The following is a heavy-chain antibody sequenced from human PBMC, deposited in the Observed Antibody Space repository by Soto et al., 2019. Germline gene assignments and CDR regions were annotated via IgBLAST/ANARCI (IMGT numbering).Heavy chain of an antibody. CDR3: AREDSIIIPAVSDF. D-gene: IGHD2-2*01. CDR2: ISKSDYT. J-gene: IGHJ4*02. Sequence: PGGSLRLSCTVSGFAFNNYGINWVRQAPGKGLEWVSSISKSDYTYYSDSVKGRFTIYRDNAKNSVPLQMNTLRVERTAVYYCAREDSIIIPAVSDFWAQATLVTVSS. CDR1: GFAFNNYG. V-gene: IGHV3-21*01.